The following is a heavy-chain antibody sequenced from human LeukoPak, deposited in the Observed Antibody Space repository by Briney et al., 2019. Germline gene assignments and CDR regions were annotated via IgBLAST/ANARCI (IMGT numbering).Heavy chain of an antibody. CDR2: IYYSGST. J-gene: IGHJ4*02. CDR1: GGSINNYF. CDR3: ARGRWSSGYSFDS. Sequence: SETLSLTCTVSGGSINNYFWNCIRQPPGKGLEWIGYIYYSGSTNYNPSLKSRVTISVDTSKNQFSLRLNSVTAADTAIYYCARGRWSSGYSFDSWGQGTLVTVSS. V-gene: IGHV4-59*01. D-gene: IGHD3-22*01.